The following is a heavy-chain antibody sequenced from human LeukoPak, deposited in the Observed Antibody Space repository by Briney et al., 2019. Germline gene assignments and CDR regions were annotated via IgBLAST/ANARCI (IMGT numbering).Heavy chain of an antibody. Sequence: GGSLRLSCAASGFTFTDYWMHWARQTPGKGLVWVSRITIDGSDTTYADSVKGRFTISRENAQNTVYLQMNSLRAEDTAIYYCASGGDAFSTYYWGQGTLVTVSS. D-gene: IGHD2-21*01. V-gene: IGHV3-74*01. CDR2: ITIDGSDT. CDR1: GFTFTDYW. J-gene: IGHJ4*02. CDR3: ASGGDAFSTYY.